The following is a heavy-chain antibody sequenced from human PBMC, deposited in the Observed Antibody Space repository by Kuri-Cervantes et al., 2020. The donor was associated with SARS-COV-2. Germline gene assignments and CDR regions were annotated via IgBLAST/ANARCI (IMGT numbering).Heavy chain of an antibody. J-gene: IGHJ4*02. CDR1: GINFSNYW. V-gene: IGHV3-74*01. Sequence: GESLKISCAASGINFSNYWMHWVRQAPGKGLVWLARINSEDRRSSHADFVKGRFTISRDNTKNLLYQQMNSLRAEDTAVYYCASCPYVLPDLCYFDYWGQGTLVTVSS. D-gene: IGHD2-2*01. CDR2: INSEDRRS. CDR3: ASCPYVLPDLCYFDY.